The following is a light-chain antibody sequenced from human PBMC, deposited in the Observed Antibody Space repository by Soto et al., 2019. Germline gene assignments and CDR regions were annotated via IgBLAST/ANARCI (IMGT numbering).Light chain of an antibody. V-gene: IGKV3-20*01. CDR2: SAS. CDR3: QLYGTSRT. Sequence: EIVLTQSPGTLSLSPGERATLSCRASQSVSSSYLAWYQQKPGQAPRLLIYSASSSATGIPDRFSGSGSGTDFTLTISRLEPEDFAVYYCQLYGTSRTFGQGTTVEIK. J-gene: IGKJ1*01. CDR1: QSVSSSY.